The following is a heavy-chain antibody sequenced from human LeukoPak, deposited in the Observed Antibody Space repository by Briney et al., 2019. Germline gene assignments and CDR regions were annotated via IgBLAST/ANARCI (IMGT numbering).Heavy chain of an antibody. J-gene: IGHJ4*02. Sequence: ASVKVSCKVSGCTLTELSMHWVRQAPGNGLEWMGGFDPEDGETIYAQKFQGRVTMTEDTSTDTAYMELSSLRSEDTAVYYCATVARMEGATLGASRGHYFDYWGQGTLVTVSS. V-gene: IGHV1-24*01. CDR1: GCTLTELS. CDR2: FDPEDGET. D-gene: IGHD1-26*01. CDR3: ATVARMEGATLGASRGHYFDY.